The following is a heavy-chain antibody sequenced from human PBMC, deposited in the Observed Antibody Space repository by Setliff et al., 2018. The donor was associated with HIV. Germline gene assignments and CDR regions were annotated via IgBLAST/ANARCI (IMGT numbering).Heavy chain of an antibody. Sequence: SETLSLTCTVSGGSISSYCWNWIRQSPGRGLEWIGFIFSSGSTKYNPSLQSRVTMSIDTSKNQFSLKLTSVTAADTAVYYCAKRIDNSGSFPDKNWFDTWGQGSLVTVSS. CDR3: AKRIDNSGSFPDKNWFDT. J-gene: IGHJ5*02. V-gene: IGHV4-4*09. CDR2: IFSSGST. CDR1: GGSISSYC. D-gene: IGHD3-10*01.